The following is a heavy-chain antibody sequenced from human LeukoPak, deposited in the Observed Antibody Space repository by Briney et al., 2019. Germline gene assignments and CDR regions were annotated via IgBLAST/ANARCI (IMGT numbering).Heavy chain of an antibody. CDR2: MKEDGSEK. J-gene: IGHJ4*02. V-gene: IGHV3-7*01. CDR1: GFTFSRYW. D-gene: IGHD3-3*01. Sequence: PGGSLRLSCVASGFTFSRYWMSWVRQAPGKGLEWVANMKEDGSEKYYVDSVKGRFTISRDNAKNSLYLQMDSLRAEDTAVYYCAREYEWSFESWGQGTLVTVSS. CDR3: AREYEWSFES.